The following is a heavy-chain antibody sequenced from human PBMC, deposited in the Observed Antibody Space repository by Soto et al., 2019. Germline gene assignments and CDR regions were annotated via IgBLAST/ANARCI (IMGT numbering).Heavy chain of an antibody. D-gene: IGHD3-10*01. J-gene: IGHJ4*02. CDR2: ILSNDEK. CDR1: GFSLSDARLG. V-gene: IGHV2-26*01. CDR3: AQIGGSYLRDY. Sequence: HVTLEESGPVVVKPTETLTLTCSVSGFSLSDARLGVSWIRQPPGRALEWLAHILSNDEKSYSNSPKTRVTISKATPKSQVVLTMTNVDPMDTATYCCAQIGGSYLRDYWSQGTLSTVSS.